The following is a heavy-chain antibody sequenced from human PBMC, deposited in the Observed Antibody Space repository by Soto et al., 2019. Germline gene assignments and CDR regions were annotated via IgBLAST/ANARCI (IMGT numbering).Heavy chain of an antibody. J-gene: IGHJ4*02. Sequence: GGSLRLSCAAAGFTFSSYDMHWVRQATGKGLEWVSAIGTAGDTYYPGSVKGRFTISRENAKNSLYLQMNSLRAGDTAVYYCARASENYDFWSGGYYFDYWGQGTLVTVS. D-gene: IGHD3-3*01. CDR2: IGTAGDT. CDR3: ARASENYDFWSGGYYFDY. CDR1: GFTFSSYD. V-gene: IGHV3-13*01.